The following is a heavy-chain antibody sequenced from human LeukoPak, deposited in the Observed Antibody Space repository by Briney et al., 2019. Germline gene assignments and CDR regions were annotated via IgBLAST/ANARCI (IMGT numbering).Heavy chain of an antibody. J-gene: IGHJ4*02. CDR1: GFTFSSYA. CDR2: ISGSGGST. D-gene: IGHD6-13*01. Sequence: GGSLRLSCAASGFTFSSYAMSWVRQAPGQGLEWVSAISGSGGSTYYADSVKGRFTISRDNSENTLYLQMNSLRAEDTAVYYCARQIAAAGTIRLFDYWGQGTLVTVSS. CDR3: ARQIAAAGTIRLFDY. V-gene: IGHV3-23*01.